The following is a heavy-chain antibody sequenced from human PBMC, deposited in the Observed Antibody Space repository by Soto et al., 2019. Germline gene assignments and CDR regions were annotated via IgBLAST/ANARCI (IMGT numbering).Heavy chain of an antibody. D-gene: IGHD3-10*01. CDR3: ARDLSTMVRGVTSAFDI. J-gene: IGHJ3*02. CDR1: GFTFTSSA. CDR2: IVVGSGNT. V-gene: IGHV1-58*01. Sequence: SVKVSCKASGFTFTSSAVQWVRQARGQRLEWIGWIVVGSGNTNYAQKFQERVTITRDMSTSTAYMELSSLRSEDTAVYYCARDLSTMVRGVTSAFDIWGQGTMVTVSS.